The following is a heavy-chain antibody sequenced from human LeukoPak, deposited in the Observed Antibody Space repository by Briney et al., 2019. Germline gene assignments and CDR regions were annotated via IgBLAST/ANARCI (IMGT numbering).Heavy chain of an antibody. J-gene: IGHJ6*03. CDR1: GYSISRGYY. CDR2: IYHSGNT. D-gene: IGHD4-23*01. Sequence: KASETLSLTCTVSGYSISRGYYWGWIRQPPGKGLEWIGSIYHSGNTYYNPSLKSRVSTSVDTSKNQFSLKLSSVTAADTAVYYCARDDDYGGYYYMDVWGKGTTVTISS. V-gene: IGHV4-38-2*02. CDR3: ARDDDYGGYYYMDV.